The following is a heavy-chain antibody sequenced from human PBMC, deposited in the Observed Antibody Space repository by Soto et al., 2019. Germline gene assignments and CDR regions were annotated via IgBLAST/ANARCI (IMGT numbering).Heavy chain of an antibody. V-gene: IGHV4-39*01. CDR3: ARHGAGGYSYGTVPGFDY. CDR2: IYYSGST. J-gene: IGHJ4*02. CDR1: GGSISSSSYY. Sequence: SETLSLTCTVSGGSISSSSYYWGWIRQPPGKGLEWIGSIYYSGSTYYNPSLKSRVTISVDTSKNQFSLKLSSVTAADTAVYYCARHGAGGYSYGTVPGFDYWGQGTLVTVSS. D-gene: IGHD5-18*01.